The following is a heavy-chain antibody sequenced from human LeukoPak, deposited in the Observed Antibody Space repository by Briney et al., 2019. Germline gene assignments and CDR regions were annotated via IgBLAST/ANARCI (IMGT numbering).Heavy chain of an antibody. J-gene: IGHJ4*02. CDR1: GYTLTELS. Sequence: ASVKVSCKVSGYTLTELSMHWVRQAPGKGLEWMGGFDPEDGVTIYAQKFQGRVTMTEDTSTDTAYMELSSLRSEDTAVYYCATEGIVVVPAAVMDWGQGTLVTVSS. CDR2: FDPEDGVT. CDR3: ATEGIVVVPAAVMD. V-gene: IGHV1-24*01. D-gene: IGHD2-2*01.